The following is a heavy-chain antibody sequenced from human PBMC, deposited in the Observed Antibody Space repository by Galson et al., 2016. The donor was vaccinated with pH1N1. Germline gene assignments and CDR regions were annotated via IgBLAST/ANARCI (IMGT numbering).Heavy chain of an antibody. CDR3: VRRVVGELLGNWFDP. CDR2: MYYSGSS. V-gene: IGHV4-39*01. Sequence: ETLSLTCTVSGDSISSGSYYWGWIRQPPGKGLEWIGSMYYSGSSYYNPSLKSRVTISVDTSKNQFSLKLSSVTAADTAVYYCVRRVVGELLGNWFDPWGQGTLVTVSS. CDR1: GDSISSGSYY. J-gene: IGHJ5*02. D-gene: IGHD3-10*01.